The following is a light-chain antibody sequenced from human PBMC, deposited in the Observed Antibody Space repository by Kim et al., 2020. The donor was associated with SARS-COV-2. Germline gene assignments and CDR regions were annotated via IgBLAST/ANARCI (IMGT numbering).Light chain of an antibody. CDR1: QSVSRY. Sequence: EIVLTQSPATLSLSPGERATLSCRASQSVSRYLAWYQQKPGQAPRLLIYDASNRATGIPGRFSGSGSGTDFTLTISSLEPEDFAIYYCQQRSNWPPTFGQGTKVDIK. V-gene: IGKV3-11*01. J-gene: IGKJ1*01. CDR2: DAS. CDR3: QQRSNWPPT.